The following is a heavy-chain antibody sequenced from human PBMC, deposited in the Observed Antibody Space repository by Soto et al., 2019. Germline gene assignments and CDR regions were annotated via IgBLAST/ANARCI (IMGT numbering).Heavy chain of an antibody. J-gene: IGHJ6*02. Sequence: GASVKVSCKASGGTFSSYAISWVRQAPGQGLEWMGGIIPIFGTASYAQKFQGRVTITADESTSTAYMELSSLRSEDTAVYYCARGEYCSGGSCYSPDYYYGMDVWGQGTTVTVSS. CDR1: GGTFSSYA. D-gene: IGHD2-15*01. CDR2: IIPIFGTA. CDR3: ARGEYCSGGSCYSPDYYYGMDV. V-gene: IGHV1-69*13.